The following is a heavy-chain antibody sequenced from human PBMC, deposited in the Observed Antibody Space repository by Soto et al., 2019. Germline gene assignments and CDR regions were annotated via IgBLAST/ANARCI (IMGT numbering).Heavy chain of an antibody. J-gene: IGHJ6*02. V-gene: IGHV1-18*01. CDR3: ARDVEYSSSSDYYGMDV. Sequence: ASVKVSCKASGYTFTSYGISWVRQAPGQGLEWMGWISAYNGNTNYAQKLQGRVTMTTDTSTSTAYMELRSLRSDDTAVYYCARDVEYSSSSDYYGMDVWGQGTTVTVSS. CDR2: ISAYNGNT. CDR1: GYTFTSYG. D-gene: IGHD6-6*01.